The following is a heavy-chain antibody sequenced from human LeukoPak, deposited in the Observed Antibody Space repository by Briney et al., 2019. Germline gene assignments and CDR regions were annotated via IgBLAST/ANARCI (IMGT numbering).Heavy chain of an antibody. J-gene: IGHJ5*02. CDR3: ARDLGSSWSKGGYNWFDP. CDR2: IIPIFGTA. CDR1: GGTFSSYA. D-gene: IGHD6-13*01. V-gene: IGHV1-69*13. Sequence: GASVKVSCKASGGTFSSYAISWVRQAPGQELGWMGGIIPIFGTANYAQKFQGRVTITADESTSTAYMELSSVTAADTAVYYCARDLGSSWSKGGYNWFDPWGQGTLVTVSS.